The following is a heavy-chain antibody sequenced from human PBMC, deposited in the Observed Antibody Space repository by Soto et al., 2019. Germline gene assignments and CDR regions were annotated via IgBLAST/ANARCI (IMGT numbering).Heavy chain of an antibody. V-gene: IGHV3-33*01. Sequence: GGSLRLSCAASEFTFSSYAMHWVRQAPGKGLEWVAVIWYDGSNKYYADSVKGRFTISRDNSKNTLYLQMNSLRAEDTAVYYWARPGRTVVLPDAFDIWGQGTMVTVSS. CDR3: ARPGRTVVLPDAFDI. CDR1: EFTFSSYA. J-gene: IGHJ3*02. CDR2: IWYDGSNK. D-gene: IGHD2-21*01.